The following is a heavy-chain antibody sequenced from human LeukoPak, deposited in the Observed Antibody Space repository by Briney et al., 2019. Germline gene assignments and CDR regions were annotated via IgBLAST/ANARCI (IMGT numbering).Heavy chain of an antibody. J-gene: IGHJ4*02. CDR3: ARTHYYGSGSYYNYFDY. Sequence: GESLKISCKGSGYSFTSYWIGWVRQMPGKVLEWMGISDPGDSDTRYSPSFQGQVTISADKSISTAYLQWSSLKASDTAMYYCARTHYYGSGSYYNYFDYWGQGTLVTVSS. V-gene: IGHV5-51*01. CDR2: SDPGDSDT. D-gene: IGHD3-10*01. CDR1: GYSFTSYW.